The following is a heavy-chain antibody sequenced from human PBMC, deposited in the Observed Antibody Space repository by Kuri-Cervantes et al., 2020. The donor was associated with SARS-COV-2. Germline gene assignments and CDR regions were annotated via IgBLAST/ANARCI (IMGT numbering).Heavy chain of an antibody. Sequence: GESLKISCAASGFTFSSYWMNWVRQAPGKGLEWVANIKQDGSEKYYVDSVKGRFTISRDNAKNSLYLQMNSLRAEDTAVYYWARGSTYYDFWSGYYTGEYFQHWDQGTLVTVSS. J-gene: IGHJ1*01. CDR3: ARGSTYYDFWSGYYTGEYFQH. CDR1: GFTFSSYW. D-gene: IGHD3-3*01. V-gene: IGHV3-7*01. CDR2: IKQDGSEK.